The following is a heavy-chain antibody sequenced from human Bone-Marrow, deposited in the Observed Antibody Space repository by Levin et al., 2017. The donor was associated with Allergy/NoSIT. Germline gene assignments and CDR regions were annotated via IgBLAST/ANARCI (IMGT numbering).Heavy chain of an antibody. V-gene: IGHV4-59*08. Sequence: SQTLSLTCTVSGGSISSYYWSWIRQPPGKGLEWIGYIYYSGSTNYNPSLKSRVTISVDTSKNQFSLKLSSVTAADTAVYYCASAAVAGIGRTLPFQHWGQGTLVTVSS. CDR2: IYYSGST. CDR1: GGSISSYY. D-gene: IGHD6-19*01. CDR3: ASAAVAGIGRTLPFQH. J-gene: IGHJ1*01.